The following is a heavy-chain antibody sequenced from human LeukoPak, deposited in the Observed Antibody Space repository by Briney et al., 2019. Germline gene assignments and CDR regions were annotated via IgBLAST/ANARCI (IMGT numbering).Heavy chain of an antibody. D-gene: IGHD7-27*01. J-gene: IGHJ4*02. Sequence: SETLSLTCTVSGGSISDYYWSWIRQPPGKGLEWIGYFSNSGTTNQNPSLKSRVTMSVDTSKNQFSLKLSSVTAADTAVYYCARGSNWGDYWGQGALVTVSS. V-gene: IGHV4-59*12. CDR2: FSNSGTT. CDR1: GGSISDYY. CDR3: ARGSNWGDY.